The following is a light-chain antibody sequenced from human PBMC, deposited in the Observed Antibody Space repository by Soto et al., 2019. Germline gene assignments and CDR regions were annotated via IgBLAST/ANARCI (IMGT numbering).Light chain of an antibody. CDR1: RSVSSY. CDR3: QQYEASPLT. J-gene: IGKJ3*01. Sequence: EIVLTQSPATLSLSPGERATLSCRASRSVSSYLAWYQQKPGQAPRLLIYDASARATGIPARFSGSGSGTDFTLTISRLEPEDFALYYCQQYEASPLTFGPGTKVDVK. CDR2: DAS. V-gene: IGKV3-11*01.